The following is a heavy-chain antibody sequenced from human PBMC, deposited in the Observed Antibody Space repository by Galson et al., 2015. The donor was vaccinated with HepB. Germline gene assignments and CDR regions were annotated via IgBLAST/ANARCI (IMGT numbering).Heavy chain of an antibody. Sequence: ETLSLTCTVSGGSISSSSYYWGWIRQPPGKGLEWIGSIYYSGSTYYNPSLKSRVTISVDTSKNQFPLKLSSVTAADTAVYYCARHVQGKRGRYFDYWGQGTLVTVSS. CDR1: GGSISSSSYY. CDR2: IYYSGST. V-gene: IGHV4-39*01. D-gene: IGHD3-16*01. CDR3: ARHVQGKRGRYFDY. J-gene: IGHJ4*02.